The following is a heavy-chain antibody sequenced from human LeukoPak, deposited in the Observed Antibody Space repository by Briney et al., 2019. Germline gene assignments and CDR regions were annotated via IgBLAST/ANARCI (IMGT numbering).Heavy chain of an antibody. CDR2: INPNSGGT. CDR3: ARDLRPHSGAAAGTEGDY. J-gene: IGHJ4*02. CDR1: GYTFTGYY. V-gene: IGHV1-2*02. D-gene: IGHD6-13*01. Sequence: GASVKVSCKVSGYTFTGYYMHWVRQAPGQGLEWTGWINPNSGGTNYAQKFQGRVTMTRDTSISTAYMELGRLRSDDTAVYYCARDLRPHSGAAAGTEGDYWGQGTLVTVSS.